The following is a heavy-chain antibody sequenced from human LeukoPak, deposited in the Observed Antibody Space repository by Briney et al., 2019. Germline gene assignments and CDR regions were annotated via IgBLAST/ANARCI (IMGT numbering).Heavy chain of an antibody. J-gene: IGHJ4*02. V-gene: IGHV1-69*06. CDR3: ARVRSLRYFDWPYDY. CDR2: IIPIFGTA. Sequence: SSVKVSCKASGGTFSSYAISGVRQAPGQGLEWMGGIIPIFGTANYAQKFQGRVTITADKSTSTAYMELSSLRSEDTAVYYCARVRSLRYFDWPYDYWGQGTLVTVSS. CDR1: GGTFSSYA. D-gene: IGHD3-9*01.